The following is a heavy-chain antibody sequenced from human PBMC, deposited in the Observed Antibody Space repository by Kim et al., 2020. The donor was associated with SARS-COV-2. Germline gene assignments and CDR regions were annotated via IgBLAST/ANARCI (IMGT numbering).Heavy chain of an antibody. CDR2: ISGSGGST. Sequence: GGSLRLSCAASGFTFRSYAMSWVRQAPGKGLEWVSAISGSGGSTPYADSVKGRFTISRDNSKNTLYLQMNSLRAEDTAVYYCAKDLSSSSGYYYGMDVWGQGTTVTVSS. D-gene: IGHD6-6*01. CDR3: AKDLSSSSGYYYGMDV. J-gene: IGHJ6*02. CDR1: GFTFRSYA. V-gene: IGHV3-23*01.